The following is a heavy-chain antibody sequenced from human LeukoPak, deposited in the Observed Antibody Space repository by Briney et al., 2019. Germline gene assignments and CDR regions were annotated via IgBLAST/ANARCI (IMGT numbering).Heavy chain of an antibody. D-gene: IGHD3-3*01. CDR2: IGTVGDP. CDR1: GFTFSRYD. V-gene: IGHV3-13*05. Sequence: GGSLRLSCAASGFTFSRYDMPWVRQATGKGLEWVSAIGTVGDPYYPGSVKGRFTISRENAKNSLYLQMNSLRAGDTAVYYCARGFLGDAFDIWGQGTMVTVSS. CDR3: ARGFLGDAFDI. J-gene: IGHJ3*02.